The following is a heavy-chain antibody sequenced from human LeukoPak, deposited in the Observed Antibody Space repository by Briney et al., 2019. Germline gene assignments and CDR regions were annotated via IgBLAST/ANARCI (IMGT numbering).Heavy chain of an antibody. CDR3: ATDYAVTPLYFDY. CDR1: GYTLTELS. J-gene: IGHJ4*02. Sequence: GASVKVSCKVSGYTLTELSMRWVRQAPGKGLEWMGGFDPEDGETIYAQKFQGRVTMTEDTSTDTAYMELSSLRSEDTAVYYCATDYAVTPLYFDYWGQGTLVTVSS. D-gene: IGHD4-17*01. V-gene: IGHV1-24*01. CDR2: FDPEDGET.